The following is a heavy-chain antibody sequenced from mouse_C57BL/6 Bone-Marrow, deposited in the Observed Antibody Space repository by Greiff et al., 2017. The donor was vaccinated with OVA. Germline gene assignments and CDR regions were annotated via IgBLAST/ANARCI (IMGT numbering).Heavy chain of an antibody. Sequence: SGTVLARPGASVKMSCKTSGYTFTSYWMHWVKQRPGQGLEWIGAIYPGNSDTSYNQKFKGKAKLTAATSASTAYMELSSLTNEDSAVYYCTRGNYAMDYWGQGTSVTVSS. J-gene: IGHJ4*01. CDR2: IYPGNSDT. V-gene: IGHV1-5*01. CDR3: TRGNYAMDY. CDR1: GYTFTSYW.